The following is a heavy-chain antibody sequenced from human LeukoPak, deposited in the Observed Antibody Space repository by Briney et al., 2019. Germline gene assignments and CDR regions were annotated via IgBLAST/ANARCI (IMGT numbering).Heavy chain of an antibody. J-gene: IGHJ6*03. CDR1: GGSVSDYY. Sequence: SETLSLTCTISGGSVSDYYWSWIRQSPGKGLEWIGYIYYTGSTTYNPSLKSRVTISVDTSKNQFSLKLSSVTAADTAVYYCARGIAAAGRDYYMDVWGKGTTVTVSS. D-gene: IGHD6-13*01. V-gene: IGHV4-59*02. CDR3: ARGIAAAGRDYYMDV. CDR2: IYYTGST.